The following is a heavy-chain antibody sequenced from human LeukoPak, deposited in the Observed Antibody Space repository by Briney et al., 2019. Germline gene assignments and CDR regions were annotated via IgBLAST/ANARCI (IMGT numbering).Heavy chain of an antibody. CDR2: IYHSGST. J-gene: IGHJ5*02. V-gene: IGHV4-30-2*01. D-gene: IGHD2-8*01. Sequence: PSQTLSLTCAVSGGSISSGGYSWSWIRQPPGKGLEWIGYIYHSGSTYYNPSLKSRVTISVDRSKSQFSLKLSSVTAADTAVYYCARGDANWFDPWGQGTLVTVSS. CDR1: GGSISSGGYS. CDR3: ARGDANWFDP.